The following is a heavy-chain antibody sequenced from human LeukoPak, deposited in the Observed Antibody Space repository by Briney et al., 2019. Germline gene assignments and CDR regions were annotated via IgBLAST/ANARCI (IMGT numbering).Heavy chain of an antibody. CDR2: ILYSGST. V-gene: IGHV4-59*01. D-gene: IGHD6-13*01. CDR3: ARVTGYMTEDYFDY. Sequence: SETLSLTCTVSGGSISSYYWSWIRQPPGKGLEWIGYILYSGSTNYNPSLKSRVTISVDTSKNQFSLKLSSVTAADTAVYYCARVTGYMTEDYFDYWGQGTLITVSS. CDR1: GGSISSYY. J-gene: IGHJ4*02.